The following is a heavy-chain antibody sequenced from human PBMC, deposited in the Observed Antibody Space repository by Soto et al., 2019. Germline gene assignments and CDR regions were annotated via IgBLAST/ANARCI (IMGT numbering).Heavy chain of an antibody. J-gene: IGHJ1*01. CDR2: IWYDGSNK. CDR1: GFTFSSYG. CDR3: ARGRFGGVIVIPFNEYFQH. V-gene: IGHV3-33*01. D-gene: IGHD3-16*02. Sequence: QVQLVESGGGVVQPGRSLRLSCAASGFTFSSYGMHWVRQAPGKGLEWVAVIWYDGSNKYYADFVKGRFTISRDNSKNTLYLQMNSLRAEDTAVYYCARGRFGGVIVIPFNEYFQHWGQGTLVTVSS.